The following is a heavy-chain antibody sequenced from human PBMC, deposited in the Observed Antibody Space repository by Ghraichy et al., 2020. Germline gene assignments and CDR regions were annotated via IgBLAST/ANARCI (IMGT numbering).Heavy chain of an antibody. D-gene: IGHD1-7*01. J-gene: IGHJ5*02. CDR2: ISSSSSYI. V-gene: IGHV3-21*01. CDR1: GFTCSSSY. CDR3: VRADYTVNYDGLNWFDP. Sequence: LSLTYASSGFTCSSSYMNWVRQALGKGLDWDTTISSSSSYISYADSLKGRFTISRDNAKNSLYLQMNSLRAEDTAVYYCVRADYTVNYDGLNWFDPWGQGTLVTVSS.